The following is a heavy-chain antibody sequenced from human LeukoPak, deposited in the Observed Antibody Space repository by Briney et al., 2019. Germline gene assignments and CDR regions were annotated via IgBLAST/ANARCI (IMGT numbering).Heavy chain of an antibody. Sequence: SETLSLTCTVSSGSISSTNYYWGWIRQPPGKGLEWIGSIYNSGSTYQNPSLKSRVTISVDTSKNQFSLKLSSVTAADTAVYYCARGLGIVAPRFDYWGQGTLVTVSS. CDR1: SGSISSTNYY. V-gene: IGHV4-39*07. D-gene: IGHD5-12*01. CDR2: IYNSGST. J-gene: IGHJ4*02. CDR3: ARGLGIVAPRFDY.